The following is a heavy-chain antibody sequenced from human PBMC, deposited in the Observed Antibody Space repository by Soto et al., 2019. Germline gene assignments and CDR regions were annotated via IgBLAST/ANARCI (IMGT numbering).Heavy chain of an antibody. Sequence: VKVSCKASGGTFSSYAISWVRQAPGQGLEWMGGIIPIFGTANYAQKFQGRVTITADKSTSTAYMELSSLRSEDTAVYYCASCDCSSTSCYSCSFDYWGQGTLVTVSS. CDR1: GGTFSSYA. J-gene: IGHJ4*02. V-gene: IGHV1-69*06. D-gene: IGHD2-2*01. CDR3: ASCDCSSTSCYSCSFDY. CDR2: IIPIFGTA.